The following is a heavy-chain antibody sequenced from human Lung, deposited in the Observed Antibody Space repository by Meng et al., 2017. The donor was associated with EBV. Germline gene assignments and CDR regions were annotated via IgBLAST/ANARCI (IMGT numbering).Heavy chain of an antibody. Sequence: QVQLVQSGSELKKPXXXXKVXXHXXGYSFTSYAMNWVRQAPGQGLEWMGWINTNTGNPTYAQGFTGRFVFSLDTSVSTAYLQISSLKAEDTAVYYCARETLGYCSSTSCYIGPPDYWGQGTLVTVSS. CDR1: GYSFTSYA. CDR3: ARETLGYCSSTSCYIGPPDY. CDR2: INTNTGNP. J-gene: IGHJ4*02. D-gene: IGHD2-2*01. V-gene: IGHV7-4-1*02.